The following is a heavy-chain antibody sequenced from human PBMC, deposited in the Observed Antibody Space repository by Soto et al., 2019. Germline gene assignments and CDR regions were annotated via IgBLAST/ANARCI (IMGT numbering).Heavy chain of an antibody. CDR2: ISRSGNST. D-gene: IGHD3-9*01. CDR3: AKDAKILDWLPTSYYFDF. J-gene: IGHJ4*02. Sequence: EVQVLESGGGLAQPGRSLRLSCAVSGLSFSSYAMTWVRQSPGKGLEWVSSISRSGNSTYSADSVRGRFTISRDNSKNTLYLQMNSLRAEDTAVYYCAKDAKILDWLPTSYYFDFSCQGTLVTVSS. CDR1: GLSFSSYA. V-gene: IGHV3-23*01.